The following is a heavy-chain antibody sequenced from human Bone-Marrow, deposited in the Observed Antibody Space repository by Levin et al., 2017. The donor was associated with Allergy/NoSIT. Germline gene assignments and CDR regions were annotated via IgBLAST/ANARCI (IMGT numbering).Heavy chain of an antibody. D-gene: IGHD2-15*01. Sequence: NASETLSLTCFVSGDSISGGSPYWGWIRQPPGKGLEWIGTIYYSGGTYFNPSLRSRVTISIDTAKNQFSLKLRSVTATDTAVYYCARYCDGGSCPPKAFDIWGQGTLITVSS. V-gene: IGHV4-39*01. CDR1: GDSISGGSPY. CDR3: ARYCDGGSCPPKAFDI. J-gene: IGHJ3*02. CDR2: IYYSGGT.